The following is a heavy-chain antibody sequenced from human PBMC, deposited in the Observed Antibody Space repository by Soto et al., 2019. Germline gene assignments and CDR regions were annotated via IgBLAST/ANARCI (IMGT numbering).Heavy chain of an antibody. CDR2: IYYSGST. CDR1: GGSVSSGDYY. V-gene: IGHV4-61*08. J-gene: IGHJ5*02. D-gene: IGHD5-18*01. Sequence: SETLSLTCTVSGGSVSSGDYYWSWIRQPPGKGLEWIGYIYYSGSTNYNPSLKSRVSTSLDTSKNQFSLRLTSVTAADTAVYYCARIPVDTYMINWFDPWGQGTLVTSPQ. CDR3: ARIPVDTYMINWFDP.